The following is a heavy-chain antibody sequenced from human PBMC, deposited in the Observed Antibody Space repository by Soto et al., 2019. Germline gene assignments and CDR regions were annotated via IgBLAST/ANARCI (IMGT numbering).Heavy chain of an antibody. Sequence: DVQLLESGGGLVQPGGSLRLSCAASGFTFSKYAMIWVRQAPGKGQEWVSGITGSGGTIEYAASVKGRFTISRDNSKNTVYLQMNSLRAEDTAMYYCARAFVPENSSGWYYFDYWGQGTLVTVSS. V-gene: IGHV3-23*01. CDR1: GFTFSKYA. CDR3: ARAFVPENSSGWYYFDY. D-gene: IGHD6-19*01. J-gene: IGHJ4*02. CDR2: ITGSGGTI.